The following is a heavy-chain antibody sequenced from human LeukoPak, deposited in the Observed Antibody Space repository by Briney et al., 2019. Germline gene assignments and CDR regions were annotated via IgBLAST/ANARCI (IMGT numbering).Heavy chain of an antibody. D-gene: IGHD2-2*01. CDR3: AKEVVVVPAAPFDP. V-gene: IGHV3-23*01. CDR1: GFTLSSYA. CDR2: ISGSGGST. Sequence: GGSLRLSCAASGFTLSSYAMSWVRQAPGKGLEWVSSISGSGGSTYYADSVKGRFTISRDNSKNTLYLQMNSLRAEDTAVYYCAKEVVVVPAAPFDPWGQGTLVTVSS. J-gene: IGHJ5*02.